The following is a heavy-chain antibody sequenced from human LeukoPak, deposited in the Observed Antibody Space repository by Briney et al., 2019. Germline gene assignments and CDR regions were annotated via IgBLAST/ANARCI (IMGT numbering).Heavy chain of an antibody. CDR1: GFTFSSYT. J-gene: IGHJ6*03. Sequence: GGSLRLSCAASGFTFSSYTMNWVRQPPGKGLEWVSNIGTSSTTIYYADSVKGRFTISRDNAKNSLYLQMNSLRADDTAVYYCARFAAGGSYYYYMDVWGRGTTVTVSS. CDR3: ARFAAGGSYYYYMDV. D-gene: IGHD6-25*01. V-gene: IGHV3-48*01. CDR2: IGTSSTTI.